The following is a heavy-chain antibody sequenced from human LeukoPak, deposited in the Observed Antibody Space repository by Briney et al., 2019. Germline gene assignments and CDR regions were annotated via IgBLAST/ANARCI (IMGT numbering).Heavy chain of an antibody. CDR3: ARGSKADYGDYEGVFDL. V-gene: IGHV4-39*07. J-gene: IGHJ3*01. CDR1: GGSISSRSYY. CDR2: MYYSGST. Sequence: SETLSLTCTVSGGSISSRSYYWGGIRQPPGKGLEWVGRMYYSGSTYYNPSLKTRVTISVDTSKNQFYLKLSPVPAADTAVYYCARGSKADYGDYEGVFDLWGQGTMVTVSS. D-gene: IGHD4-17*01.